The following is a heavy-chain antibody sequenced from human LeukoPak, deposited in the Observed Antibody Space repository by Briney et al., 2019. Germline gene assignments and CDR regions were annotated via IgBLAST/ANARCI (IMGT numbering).Heavy chain of an antibody. D-gene: IGHD7-27*01. CDR3: ARDRWGKYYFDY. Sequence: GGSLRLSCATSGFPFSDFYMSWIRQAPGKGVEWVSYISSSGSTIYYAGSVKGRFTISRDNAKNSLYLQMNNLRAEDTAVYYCARDRWGKYYFDYWGQGTLVTVSS. V-gene: IGHV3-11*01. CDR2: ISSSGSTI. CDR1: GFPFSDFY. J-gene: IGHJ4*02.